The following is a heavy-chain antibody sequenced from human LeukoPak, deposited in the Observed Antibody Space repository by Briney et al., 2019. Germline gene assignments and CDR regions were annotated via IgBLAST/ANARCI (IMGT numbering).Heavy chain of an antibody. CDR1: GYTFTGYY. CDR2: INPNSGGT. J-gene: IGHJ4*02. CDR3: AREGDYYDTSGTLDY. Sequence: EASVKVSCKASGYTFTGYYMHWVRQAPGQGLEWMGWINPNSGGTNYAQKFQGRVTMTRDTSISTAYMELSRLRSDGTAVYYCAREGDYYDTSGTLDYWGQGTLVTVSS. V-gene: IGHV1-2*02. D-gene: IGHD3-22*01.